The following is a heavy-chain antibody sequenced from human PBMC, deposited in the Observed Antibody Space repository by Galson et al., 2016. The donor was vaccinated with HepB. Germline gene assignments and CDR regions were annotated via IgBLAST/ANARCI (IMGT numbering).Heavy chain of an antibody. D-gene: IGHD3-3*01. CDR3: LSSADFWRLGY. V-gene: IGHV4-4*01. CDR1: GGSIGSSNW. J-gene: IGHJ4*02. Sequence: ETLSLTCAVSGGSIGSSNWWSWVRQPPGKGLEWIGEMYQSGTPDYNPPPQSQATIPFEKPKNQFPLRLTSVPAADTAGYFCLSSADFWRLGYWGQGTLVTVSS. CDR2: MYQSGTP.